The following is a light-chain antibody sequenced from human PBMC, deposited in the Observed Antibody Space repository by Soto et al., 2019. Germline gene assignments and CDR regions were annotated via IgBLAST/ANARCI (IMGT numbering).Light chain of an antibody. CDR3: AAWDDSLDGYV. Sequence: QSALTQPPSVSGSPGQRVTISCSGSNSNIGSNTENWYQQFPGTAPKLLIYTNDQRPSGVPYRFSGAKSGTSASLAISGLQSEDEADYYCAAWDDSLDGYVFGAGTKVTVL. V-gene: IGLV1-44*01. CDR1: NSNIGSNT. CDR2: TND. J-gene: IGLJ1*01.